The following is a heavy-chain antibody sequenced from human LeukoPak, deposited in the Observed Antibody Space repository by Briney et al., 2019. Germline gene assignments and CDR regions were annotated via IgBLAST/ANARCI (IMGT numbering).Heavy chain of an antibody. V-gene: IGHV3-23*01. CDR1: GFTFSSYA. CDR2: ISGSGGST. Sequence: GGSLRLSCAASGFTFSSYAMSWVRQAPGKGLEWVSAISGSGGSTYYADSVKGRFTISRDNSKNTLYLQMNSPRAEDTAVYYCAKDFPYSSSWYGNFDYWGQGTLVTVSS. D-gene: IGHD6-13*01. CDR3: AKDFPYSSSWYGNFDY. J-gene: IGHJ4*02.